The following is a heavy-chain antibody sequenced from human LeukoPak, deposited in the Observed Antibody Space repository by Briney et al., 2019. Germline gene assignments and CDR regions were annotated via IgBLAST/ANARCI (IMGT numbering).Heavy chain of an antibody. CDR2: IYPSGST. V-gene: IGHV4-38-2*02. Sequence: SETLSLTCTVSGDSISNYYWSWIRQPPGTGLEWIGSIYPSGSTFYNPSLKSRVTISVDTSKNQFSLRLSSVTAADTAVYYCARSYASSWYWNWFDPWGQGTLVTVSS. D-gene: IGHD6-13*01. CDR3: ARSYASSWYWNWFDP. J-gene: IGHJ5*02. CDR1: GDSISNYY.